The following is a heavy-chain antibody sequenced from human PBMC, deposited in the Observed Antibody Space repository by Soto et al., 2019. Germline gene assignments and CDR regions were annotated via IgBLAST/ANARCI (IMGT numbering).Heavy chain of an antibody. CDR3: ARDETIVVEDYYYYGMDV. Sequence: VGSLRLSCAASGFTFSSYAMHWVRQAPGKGLEWVAVISYDGSNKYYADSVKGRFTISRDNSKNTLYLQMNSLRAEDTAVYYCARDETIVVEDYYYYGMDVWGQGTTVTVSS. V-gene: IGHV3-30-3*01. CDR1: GFTFSSYA. D-gene: IGHD2-2*01. CDR2: ISYDGSNK. J-gene: IGHJ6*02.